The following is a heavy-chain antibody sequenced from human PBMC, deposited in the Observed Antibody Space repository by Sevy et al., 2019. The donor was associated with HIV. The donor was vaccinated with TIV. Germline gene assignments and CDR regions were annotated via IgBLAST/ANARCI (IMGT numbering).Heavy chain of an antibody. CDR1: GDTFSTYG. V-gene: IGHV1-69*13. CDR3: AREGGVATTGDHDAFDI. D-gene: IGHD7-27*01. Sequence: SVKVSCKASGDTFSTYGLSWVRQAPGQGLEWMGGIIPIFGTPNYAQMFQGRVTITADESASTAYMELSSLRSEDTALYYCAREGGVATTGDHDAFDIWGHGTFVTVSS. J-gene: IGHJ3*02. CDR2: IIPIFGTP.